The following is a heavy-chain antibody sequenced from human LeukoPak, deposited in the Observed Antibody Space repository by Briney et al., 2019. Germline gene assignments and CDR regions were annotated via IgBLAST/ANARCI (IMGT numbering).Heavy chain of an antibody. CDR1: GFTFSSYA. D-gene: IGHD4-17*01. CDR2: ISGSGGST. Sequence: PGGSLRLSCAASGFTFSSYAMHWVRQAPGKGLEWVSAISGSGGSTYYADSVKGRFTISRDNSKNTLYLQMNSLRAEDTAVYYCAKGSYGDLTPRAPFRDYWGQGTLVTVSS. J-gene: IGHJ4*02. CDR3: AKGSYGDLTPRAPFRDY. V-gene: IGHV3-23*01.